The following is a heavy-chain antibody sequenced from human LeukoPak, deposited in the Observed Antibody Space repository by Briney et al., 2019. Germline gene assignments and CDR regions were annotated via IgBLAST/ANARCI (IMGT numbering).Heavy chain of an antibody. CDR3: ARGGYSGYGFDY. D-gene: IGHD5-12*01. Sequence: GESLKISFKGSGYRFTTYWIGWVRLMPGKGLELMGIIYPGDSDTRYSPPVQGRVTISADKSISSAYLQWSSLKASDTAMYYCARGGYSGYGFDYWGQGTQVTVSS. V-gene: IGHV5-51*01. CDR2: IYPGDSDT. J-gene: IGHJ4*02. CDR1: GYRFTTYW.